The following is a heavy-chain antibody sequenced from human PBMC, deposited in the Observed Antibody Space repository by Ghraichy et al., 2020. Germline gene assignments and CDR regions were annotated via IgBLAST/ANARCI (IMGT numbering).Heavy chain of an antibody. Sequence: GGSLRLSCAASEFTFTNAWMSWVRQAPGKGLEWVGRIKSKTDGGTTDYAAPVKGRFIISRDDSDNTLYLQMNSLKTEVTAVYYCTTDSLKRKDGSTIVGIVISPDYYYDCGMDVLGQGTTVTISS. D-gene: IGHD3-3*01. CDR1: EFTFTNAW. V-gene: IGHV3-15*01. CDR2: IKSKTDGGTT. CDR3: TTDSLKRKDGSTIVGIVISPDYYYDCGMDV. J-gene: IGHJ6*02.